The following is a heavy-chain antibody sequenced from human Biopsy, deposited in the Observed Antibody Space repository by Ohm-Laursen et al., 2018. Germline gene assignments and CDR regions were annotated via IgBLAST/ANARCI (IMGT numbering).Heavy chain of an antibody. V-gene: IGHV4-59*02. CDR2: IYYSVMT. Sequence: SQTLSLTCTVSGDSVTKYYWSWIRQPPGKGLEWIGHIYYSVMTNYNPSLQSRVSISVDTCRNQVSLTLSSVTAADTAVYYCARDSGILNYGNFKYYHYYGMDVWGQGTKVTVSS. J-gene: IGHJ6*02. CDR3: ARDSGILNYGNFKYYHYYGMDV. CDR1: GDSVTKYY. D-gene: IGHD4-11*01.